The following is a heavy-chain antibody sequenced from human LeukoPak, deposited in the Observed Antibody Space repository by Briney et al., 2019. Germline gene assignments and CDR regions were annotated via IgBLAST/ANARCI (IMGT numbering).Heavy chain of an antibody. V-gene: IGHV3-11*01. CDR2: ISKSGSTT. Sequence: PGGSLRLSCAASGFTFSDYYMSWIRQAPGKGLEWVSYISKSGSTTYYADSVKGRFTISRDNAKNSLYLQMNSLRDEDTAVYYCARARPWDSSRSYYFGMDVWGHGTTVTVSS. D-gene: IGHD3-22*01. J-gene: IGHJ6*02. CDR3: ARARPWDSSRSYYFGMDV. CDR1: GFTFSDYY.